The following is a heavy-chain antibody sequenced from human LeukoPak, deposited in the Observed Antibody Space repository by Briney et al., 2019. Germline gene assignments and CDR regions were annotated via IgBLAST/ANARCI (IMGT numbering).Heavy chain of an antibody. D-gene: IGHD6-13*01. Sequence: PGGSLRLSCAASGFTFSSYGMSWVRQAPGKGLEWVSAISGSGSSTYYAASVKGRFTISRDNSKNTLYLQMNSLRAEDTAVYYCAREGTPYSSDYWGQGTLITVSS. CDR3: AREGTPYSSDY. V-gene: IGHV3-23*01. CDR2: ISGSGSST. CDR1: GFTFSSYG. J-gene: IGHJ4*02.